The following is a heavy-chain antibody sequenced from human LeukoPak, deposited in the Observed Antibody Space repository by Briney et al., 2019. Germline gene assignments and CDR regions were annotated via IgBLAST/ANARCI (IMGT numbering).Heavy chain of an antibody. CDR1: GYSISSGYY. J-gene: IGHJ4*02. V-gene: IGHV4-38-2*02. CDR3: ARDIVMGGSGSYQQAQFDY. D-gene: IGHD3-10*01. Sequence: PSETLSLACAVSGYSISSGYYWGWIRQPPGKGLEWIGRIYHSGSTYYNPSLKSRVTISVDTSKNPFSLKLSSVTAADTAVYYCARDIVMGGSGSYQQAQFDYWGQGTLVTVSS. CDR2: IYHSGST.